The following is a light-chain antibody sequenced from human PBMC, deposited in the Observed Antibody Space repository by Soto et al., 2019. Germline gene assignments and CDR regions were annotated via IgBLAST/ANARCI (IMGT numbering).Light chain of an antibody. V-gene: IGKV3-11*01. CDR2: DAS. Sequence: EVVMTQSPGTLSVSPGERAALSCRASQSVSSYLAWYQQKPGQAPRLLIYDASNRATGIPARFSGSGSGTDFTLTISSLEPEDFAVYYCQQRSNWPPWTFGQGTKVDI. CDR3: QQRSNWPPWT. J-gene: IGKJ1*01. CDR1: QSVSSY.